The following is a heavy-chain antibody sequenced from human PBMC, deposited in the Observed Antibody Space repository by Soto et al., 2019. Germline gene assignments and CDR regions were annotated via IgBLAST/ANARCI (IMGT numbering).Heavy chain of an antibody. V-gene: IGHV3-7*01. CDR3: ARGGHYYDSSGYYLDY. J-gene: IGHJ4*02. D-gene: IGHD3-22*01. Sequence: PGGSLRLSCAASGFTFSSYWMSWVRQAPGKGLEWVANIKQDGSEKYYVDSVKGRFTISRDNAKNSLYLQMNSLRAEDTAVYYCARGGHYYDSSGYYLDYWAREPWSPSPQ. CDR1: GFTFSSYW. CDR2: IKQDGSEK.